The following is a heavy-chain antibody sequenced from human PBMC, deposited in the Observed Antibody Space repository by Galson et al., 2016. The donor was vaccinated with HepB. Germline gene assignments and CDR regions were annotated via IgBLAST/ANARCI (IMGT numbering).Heavy chain of an antibody. V-gene: IGHV5-51*01. CDR1: GYTFSTYW. CDR2: IYPSDSDT. D-gene: IGHD3-9*01. J-gene: IGHJ4*02. Sequence: QSGAEVKKPGESLKISCKASGYTFSTYWIGWVRPMPGKGLEWMGVIYPSDSDTRYSPSFQGQVTISADKSISTAYLQWNSLKASDTTIYYCARDLTPILWGQGTLVTVSS. CDR3: ARDLTPIL.